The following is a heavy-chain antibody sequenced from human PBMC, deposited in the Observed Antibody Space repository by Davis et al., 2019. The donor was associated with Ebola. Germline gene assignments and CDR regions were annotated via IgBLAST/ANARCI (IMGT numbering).Heavy chain of an antibody. CDR1: GFVFSSYV. D-gene: IGHD3-10*01. CDR2: LGLSADT. Sequence: GESLKISCAASGFVFSSYVMSWVRRAPGKGLEWVSTLGLSADTYYADSVKGRFTISRDNSKNTLHLQMNSLRVEDTAIYYCAKELRTLLYYYGSGSPIGFDYWGQGTLVTVSS. V-gene: IGHV3-23*01. CDR3: AKELRTLLYYYGSGSPIGFDY. J-gene: IGHJ4*02.